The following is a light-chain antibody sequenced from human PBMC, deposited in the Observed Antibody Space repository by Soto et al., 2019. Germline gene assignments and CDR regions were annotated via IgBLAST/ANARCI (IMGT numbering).Light chain of an antibody. CDR1: QSIGTW. V-gene: IGKV1-5*01. Sequence: HSTSSASVGDGVTIPCLASQSIGTWLAWYQQKPGKAPKVLIYDVSSLKSGVPSRFSGSASGADFTLSISSLQPEDFATYYCQQLNSYPLTFGGGTKVDIK. J-gene: IGKJ4*01. CDR2: DVS. CDR3: QQLNSYPLT.